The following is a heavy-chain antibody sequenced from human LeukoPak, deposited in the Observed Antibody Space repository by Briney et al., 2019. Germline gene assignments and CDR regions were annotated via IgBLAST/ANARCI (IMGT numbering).Heavy chain of an antibody. V-gene: IGHV4-38-2*01. D-gene: IGHD5-18*01. CDR1: GFSISSGYY. CDR3: ARIHDRYRSGYYYYYMDV. J-gene: IGHJ6*03. Sequence: PPETLSLTCGVSGFSISSGYYWGWIRQPPGKGLEWIASIYHTGNAYYSPSLRSRVSISVDTSENQFSLKLTSVTAADTAVYYCARIHDRYRSGYYYYYMDVWGKGTTVTVSS. CDR2: IYHTGNA.